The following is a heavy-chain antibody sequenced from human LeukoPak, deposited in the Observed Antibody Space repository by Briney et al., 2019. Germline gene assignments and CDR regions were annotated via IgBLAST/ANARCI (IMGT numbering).Heavy chain of an antibody. J-gene: IGHJ4*02. CDR1: GLAFSDYY. Sequence: GGSLRLSCTASGLAFSDYYMSWIHQAPGKGLEWVAYISYTGSTTYHADSMKGRITISRDNAKKSIYLQMNSLRVEDTAVYYCATNHYYGSGTTPFDNWGQGTLVTVSS. D-gene: IGHD3-10*01. V-gene: IGHV3-11*01. CDR2: ISYTGSTT. CDR3: ATNHYYGSGTTPFDN.